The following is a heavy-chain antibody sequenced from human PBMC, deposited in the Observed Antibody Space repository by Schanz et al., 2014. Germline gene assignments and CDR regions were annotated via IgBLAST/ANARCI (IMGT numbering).Heavy chain of an antibody. J-gene: IGHJ4*02. Sequence: EVHLLESGGGLVQPGGSLRLSCAASGFTFSSYAMSWVRQAPGKGLEWVSAISGSGDSTYYADSVKGRFTISRDDAKKSMYLQMNNLRAEDTAVYYCVRVSFADPRLYRGMDRDIDYWGQGTLVTVSS. CDR2: ISGSGDST. CDR3: VRVSFADPRLYRGMDRDIDY. V-gene: IGHV3-23*01. CDR1: GFTFSSYA. D-gene: IGHD5-18*01.